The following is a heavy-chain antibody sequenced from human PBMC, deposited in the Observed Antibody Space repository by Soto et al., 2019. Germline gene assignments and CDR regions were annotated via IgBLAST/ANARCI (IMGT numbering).Heavy chain of an antibody. CDR3: ARGAAAGKEYFDY. D-gene: IGHD6-13*01. V-gene: IGHV4-31*03. J-gene: IGHJ4*02. CDR2: IYYSGST. CDR1: GGSISSGGYY. Sequence: SETLSLTCTVSGGSISSGGYYWSWIRQHPGKGLEWIGYIYYSGSTYYNPSLKSRVTISVDTSKNQFPLKLSSVTAADTAVYYCARGAAAGKEYFDYWGQGTLVTVSS.